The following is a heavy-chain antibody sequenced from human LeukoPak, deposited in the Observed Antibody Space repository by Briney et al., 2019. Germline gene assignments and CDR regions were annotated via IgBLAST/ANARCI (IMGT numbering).Heavy chain of an antibody. D-gene: IGHD4-17*01. CDR2: IYWDDDK. V-gene: IGHV2-5*02. Sequence: SGPTLVNPTQTLTLTRTFSGFSLSTSGVGVGWIRQPPGKALEWLALIYWDDDKRCSPSLKSRLTITKDTSKNQVVLTMTNMDPVDTATYYCAHGPYGDYEVGYFDYWGQGTLVTVSS. CDR3: AHGPYGDYEVGYFDY. J-gene: IGHJ4*02. CDR1: GFSLSTSGVG.